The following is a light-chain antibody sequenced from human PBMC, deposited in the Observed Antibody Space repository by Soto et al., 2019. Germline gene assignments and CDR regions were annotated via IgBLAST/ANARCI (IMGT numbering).Light chain of an antibody. CDR1: SSDGGKYNR. Sequence: QSALTQPASVSASPGQSITLSCTGTSSDGGKYNRVSWYQQHPGKAPKLMIYEDIERPSGVSNRFSGSKSGNTASLTISGLQNEDEADYYCCSNSGGAGVVFGGGTKLTVL. J-gene: IGLJ2*01. CDR2: EDI. V-gene: IGLV2-23*01. CDR3: CSNSGGAGVV.